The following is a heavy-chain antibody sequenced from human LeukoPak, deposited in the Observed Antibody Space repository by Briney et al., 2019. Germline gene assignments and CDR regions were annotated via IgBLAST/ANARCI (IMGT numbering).Heavy chain of an antibody. V-gene: IGHV2-70*11. J-gene: IGHJ4*02. D-gene: IGHD2-21*02. CDR1: GFSLSTSGMC. CDR3: ARAIVVVTPSGGDYFDY. Sequence: SGPTLVKPTQTLTLTCTFSGFSLSTSGMCVSWIRQPPGKALEWLARIDWDDDKYYSTSLKTRLTISKDTSKNQVVLTMTNMDPVDTATYYCARAIVVVTPSGGDYFDYWGQGTLVTVSS. CDR2: IDWDDDK.